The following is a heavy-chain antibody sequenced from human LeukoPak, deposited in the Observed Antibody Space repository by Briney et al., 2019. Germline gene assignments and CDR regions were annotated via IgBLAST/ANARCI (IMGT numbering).Heavy chain of an antibody. D-gene: IGHD2-8*02. J-gene: IGHJ4*02. CDR1: GGSISNYY. CDR3: ARDYCDYFDY. CDR2: IYYSGST. V-gene: IGHV4-59*01. Sequence: SETLSLTCTVSGGSISNYYWSWIRQPPGKGLEWIGYIYYSGSTNYNPSLRSRVIISVDTSKNQFSLKLSSVAAADTAVYYCARDYCDYFDYWGQGTLVTVSS.